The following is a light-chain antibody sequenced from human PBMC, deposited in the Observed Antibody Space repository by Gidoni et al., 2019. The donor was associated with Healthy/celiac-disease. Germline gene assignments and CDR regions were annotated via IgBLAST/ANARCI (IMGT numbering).Light chain of an antibody. J-gene: IGKJ3*01. CDR2: LGS. Sequence: DIVMTQSPLSLPVPPGEPASISCRSSQSLLHSNGYNYLDWYLQKPGQSPQLLIYLGSNRASGVPYRFSGRGSGTDFTLKISRVEAEDVGVYYCMQALQTPPFTFGPGTKVDIK. CDR3: MQALQTPPFT. CDR1: QSLLHSNGYNY. V-gene: IGKV2-28*01.